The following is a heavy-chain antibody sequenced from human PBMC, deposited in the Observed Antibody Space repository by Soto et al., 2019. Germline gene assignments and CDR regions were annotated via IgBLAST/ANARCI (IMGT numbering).Heavy chain of an antibody. CDR3: ARDVAHLVDGRFPGYFDD. J-gene: IGHJ4*02. CDR1: GYSFSNSA. Sequence: VHLAQSGAEEKKPGASVKLSCKASGYSFSNSAMQWVRQGPGQRLEWMGWINLDNGSVKYSQKFQDRVSITRDTSASTAYMELSSLRSEDTAVYYCARDVAHLVDGRFPGYFDDWGQGTLVSVSS. CDR2: INLDNGSV. V-gene: IGHV1-3*05. D-gene: IGHD3-3*01.